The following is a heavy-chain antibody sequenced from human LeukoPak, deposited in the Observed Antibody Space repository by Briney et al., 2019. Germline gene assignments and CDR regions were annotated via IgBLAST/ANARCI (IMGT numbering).Heavy chain of an antibody. CDR1: GFTFDDYA. CDR2: ISWNSGSI. J-gene: IGHJ4*02. D-gene: IGHD3-10*01. CDR3: AKDISPWSGGIDY. V-gene: IGHV3-9*01. Sequence: PGGSLRLSCAASGFTFDDYAMHWVRQAPGKGLEWVSGISWNSGSIGYADSVKGRFTISRDNAKNSLYLQMNSLRAEDTALYYCAKDISPWSGGIDYWGQGTLVTVSS.